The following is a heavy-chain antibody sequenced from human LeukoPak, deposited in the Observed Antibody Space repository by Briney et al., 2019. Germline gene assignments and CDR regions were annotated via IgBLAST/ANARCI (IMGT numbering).Heavy chain of an antibody. V-gene: IGHV3-21*01. J-gene: IGHJ4*02. CDR3: ATGYSYGYGSGPDY. CDR2: ISSSSSYI. CDR1: GFTFSSYS. Sequence: GGSLRLPCAASGFTFSSYSMNWVRQAPGKGLEWVSSISSSSSYIYYADSVKGRFTISRDNAKNSLYLQMNSLRAEDTAVYYCATGYSYGYGSGPDYWGQGTLVTVSS. D-gene: IGHD5-18*01.